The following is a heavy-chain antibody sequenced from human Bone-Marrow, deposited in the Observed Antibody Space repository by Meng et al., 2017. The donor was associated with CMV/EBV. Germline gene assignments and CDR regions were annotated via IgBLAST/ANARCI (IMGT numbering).Heavy chain of an antibody. D-gene: IGHD2-2*01. CDR3: ARESVYCSSTSCYPDY. CDR2: IKQDGSEK. J-gene: IGHJ4*02. CDR1: GFTFSSYW. Sequence: GGSLRLSCAASGFTFSSYWMSWVRQAPGKGLEWVANIKQDGSEKYYVDSVKGRFTISRDNAKNSLYLQMNSLRAEDTAVYYCARESVYCSSTSCYPDYWGQGTLVTVSS. V-gene: IGHV3-7*01.